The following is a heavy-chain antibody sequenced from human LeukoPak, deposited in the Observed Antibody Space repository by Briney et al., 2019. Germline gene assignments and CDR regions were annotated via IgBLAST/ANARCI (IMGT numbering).Heavy chain of an antibody. J-gene: IGHJ4*02. V-gene: IGHV4-59*08. Sequence: KPSETLSLTCTVSGGSISSYYWSWIRQPPRKGLEWIGYVFYSGSINYNPSLKSRVTISIDASKNQFSLKLSSVTAADTAVYYCARLTSGTHPNFDYWGQGTLVTVSS. CDR2: VFYSGSI. D-gene: IGHD3-10*01. CDR1: GGSISSYY. CDR3: ARLTSGTHPNFDY.